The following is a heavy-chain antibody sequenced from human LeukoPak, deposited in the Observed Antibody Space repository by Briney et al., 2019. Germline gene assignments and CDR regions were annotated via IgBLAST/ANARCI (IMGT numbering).Heavy chain of an antibody. J-gene: IGHJ4*02. Sequence: PSETLSLTCAVYGGSFSGYYWSWIRQPPGKGLEWIGEINHSGSTNYNPSLKSRVTISVDTSKNQFSLKLSFVTAADTAVYYCARGQRYYDFWSGYYSYWGQGTLVTVSS. CDR3: ARGQRYYDFWSGYYSY. V-gene: IGHV4-34*01. CDR2: INHSGST. CDR1: GGSFSGYY. D-gene: IGHD3-3*01.